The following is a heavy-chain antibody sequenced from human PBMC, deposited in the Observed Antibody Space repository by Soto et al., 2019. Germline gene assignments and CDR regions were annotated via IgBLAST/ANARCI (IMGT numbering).Heavy chain of an antibody. CDR1: GGSISSGGYS. CDR3: ARGGRQIWLRRGNWFDP. D-gene: IGHD5-18*01. J-gene: IGHJ5*02. V-gene: IGHV4-30-2*01. CDR2: IYHSGST. Sequence: PSETLSLTCAVSGGSISSGGYSWSWIRQPPGKGLEWIGYIYHSGSTYYNPSLKSRVTISVDRSKNQFSLKLSSVTAADTAVYYCARGGRQIWLRRGNWFDPWGQGTLVTVSS.